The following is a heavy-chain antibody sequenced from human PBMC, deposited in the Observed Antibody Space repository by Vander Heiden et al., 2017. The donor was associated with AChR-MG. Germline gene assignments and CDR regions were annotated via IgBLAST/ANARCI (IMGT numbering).Heavy chain of an antibody. D-gene: IGHD3-3*01. CDR3: ARERRGSNTNPYYDFWSGYHQRYYFDY. V-gene: IGHV3-72*01. CDR2: TRNKANSYTT. CDR1: GFTFSDHY. Sequence: EVQLVESGGGLVQPGGSLRLACAASGFTFSDHYMDWVGRTRNKANSYTTEYAASVKGRFTISRDDSKNSLYLQMNSLKTEDTAVYYCARERRGSNTNPYYDFWSGYHQRYYFDYWGQGTLVTVSS. J-gene: IGHJ4*02.